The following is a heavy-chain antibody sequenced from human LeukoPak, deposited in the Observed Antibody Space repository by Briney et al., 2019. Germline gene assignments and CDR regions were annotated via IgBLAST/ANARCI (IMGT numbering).Heavy chain of an antibody. V-gene: IGHV1-2*02. CDR1: GYTFTGYY. Sequence: ASVKVSCKASGYTFTGYYMHWVRQAPGQGLEWMGWINPNSGGTNYAQKFQGRVTMTRDTSISTAYMELSRLRSDDTAVYYCARARSLRYFDWLNFDYWGQGTLVTVSS. CDR3: ARARSLRYFDWLNFDY. J-gene: IGHJ4*02. CDR2: INPNSGGT. D-gene: IGHD3-9*01.